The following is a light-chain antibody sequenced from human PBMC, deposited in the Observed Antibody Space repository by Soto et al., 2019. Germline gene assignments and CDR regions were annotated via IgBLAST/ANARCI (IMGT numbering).Light chain of an antibody. V-gene: IGKV3-15*01. CDR1: QSVSSK. CDR3: QQYSNWPRT. CDR2: GAS. Sequence: EIVMTQSPATLSVSPGEGATLSYRASQSVSSKLAWYQQKPGQAPRLLIYGASTRATGIPARFSGSGSGTEFTLIITNLQPDDFATFYCQQYSNWPRTFGQGTRLEIK. J-gene: IGKJ5*01.